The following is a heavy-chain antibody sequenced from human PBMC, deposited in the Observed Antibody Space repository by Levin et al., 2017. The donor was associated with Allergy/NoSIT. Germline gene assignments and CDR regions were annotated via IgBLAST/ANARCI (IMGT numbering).Heavy chain of an antibody. CDR1: GFTFSSYG. J-gene: IGHJ4*02. V-gene: IGHV3-30*03. CDR3: ATALYYGSGNYESDFDY. Sequence: PGGSLRLSCAASGFTFSSYGMHWVRQAPGKGLEWVASISSDINNKQYADSVKGRFTISRDNSKNTLYLQLNSLRAEDTAVYYCATALYYGSGNYESDFDYWGQGTLVTVSS. CDR2: ISSDINNK. D-gene: IGHD3-10*01.